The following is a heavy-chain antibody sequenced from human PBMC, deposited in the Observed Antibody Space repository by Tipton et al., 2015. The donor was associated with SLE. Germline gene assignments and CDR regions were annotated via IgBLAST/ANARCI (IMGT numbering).Heavy chain of an antibody. D-gene: IGHD2-8*01. J-gene: IGHJ4*02. CDR1: GFTFSSYG. CDR2: ISYDGSNK. V-gene: IGHV3-30*18. CDR3: AKANEKSDCTNGVCYTDY. Sequence: SLRLSCAASGFTFSSYGMHWVRQAPGKGLEWVAVISYDGSNKYYADSVKGRFTISRDNSKNTLYLQMNSLRAEDTAVYYCAKANEKSDCTNGVCYTDYWGQGTLVTVSS.